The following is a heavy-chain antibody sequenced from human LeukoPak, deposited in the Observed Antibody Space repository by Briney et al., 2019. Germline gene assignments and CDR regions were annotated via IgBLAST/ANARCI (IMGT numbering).Heavy chain of an antibody. CDR1: GRPISRISYH. J-gene: IGHJ4*02. V-gene: IGHV4-39*01. D-gene: IGHD1-26*01. Sequence: PSDTLALTCTISGRPISRISYHWGWIRQPPGKGLEWIESIYYTESTYYNPSLQSRVTVSVDTSKNQFSLNLRSVTAADTAVYYCARRFRGSSDLEYWGQGPLVSVS. CDR3: ARRFRGSSDLEY. CDR2: IYYTEST.